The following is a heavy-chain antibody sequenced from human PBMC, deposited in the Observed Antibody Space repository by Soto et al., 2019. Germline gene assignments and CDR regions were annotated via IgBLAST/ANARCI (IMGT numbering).Heavy chain of an antibody. CDR3: ARRYGGGFDY. CDR1: GGSISSYY. J-gene: IGHJ4*02. D-gene: IGHD3-10*01. V-gene: IGHV4-59*08. Sequence: QVQLLESGPGLVKPSETLSHTCTVAGGSISSYYWSWIRQPPGKGLEWIGYIYSSGSTNYNPPLKSRVTISVDTSKNQFSLKLSSVTAADTAVYYCARRYGGGFDYWGQGTLVTVSS. CDR2: IYSSGST.